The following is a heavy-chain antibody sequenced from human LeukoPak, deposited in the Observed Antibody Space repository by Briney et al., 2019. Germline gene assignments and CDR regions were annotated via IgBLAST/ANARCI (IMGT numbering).Heavy chain of an antibody. CDR3: ARASWFGELDY. D-gene: IGHD3-10*01. CDR2: IYSGGST. CDR1: GFTVSSND. V-gene: IGHV3-53*05. Sequence: GGSLRLSCAASGFTVSSNDMSWVRQAPGKGLECISVIYSGGSTDYADSVKGRLTISRDNSKNTLYLQMNSLRAEDTAVYYCARASWFGELDYWGQGTLVTVSS. J-gene: IGHJ4*02.